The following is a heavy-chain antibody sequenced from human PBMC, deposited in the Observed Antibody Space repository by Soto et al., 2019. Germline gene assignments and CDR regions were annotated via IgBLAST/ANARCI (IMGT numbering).Heavy chain of an antibody. CDR1: GYTFTTYD. J-gene: IGHJ6*02. CDR2: MSPNSGAT. CDR3: ARGVDAGVDV. V-gene: IGHV1-8*01. Sequence: QVQLVQSGAEVTKPGASVKVSCKASGYTFTTYDINWVRQATGQGLEWLGWMSPNSGATGYAQKFQGRDTMTRDTSMTTAYMELSHLRSEDTAMYYCARGVDAGVDVWGQGTTVTVSS. D-gene: IGHD1-1*01.